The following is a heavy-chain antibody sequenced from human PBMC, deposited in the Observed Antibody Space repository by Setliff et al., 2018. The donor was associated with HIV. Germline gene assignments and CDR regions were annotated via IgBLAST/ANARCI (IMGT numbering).Heavy chain of an antibody. Sequence: SETLSLTCGVSGYSMSSGYYWGWIRQPPGKGLEWIGNVYHTGSTNYNPSLKSRVTISLDRSKTQFSLKLSSVTAADTAVYYCARSPLYSGYERYYFDYWGQGTLVTVSS. CDR2: VYHTGST. CDR1: GYSMSSGYY. CDR3: ARSPLYSGYERYYFDY. D-gene: IGHD5-12*01. J-gene: IGHJ4*02. V-gene: IGHV4-38-2*01.